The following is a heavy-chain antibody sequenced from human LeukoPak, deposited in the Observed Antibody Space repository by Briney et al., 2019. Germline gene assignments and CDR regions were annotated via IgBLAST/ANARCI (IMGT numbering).Heavy chain of an antibody. Sequence: PSETLSLTCAVYGGSFSGYYWSWIRQPPGKGLEWIGEINHSGSTNYNPSLKSRVTISVDTSKNQFSLKLSSVTAADTAVYYCARSQYSSGWLPFDYWGQGTLVTVSS. CDR1: GGSFSGYY. D-gene: IGHD6-19*01. V-gene: IGHV4-34*01. J-gene: IGHJ4*02. CDR3: ARSQYSSGWLPFDY. CDR2: INHSGST.